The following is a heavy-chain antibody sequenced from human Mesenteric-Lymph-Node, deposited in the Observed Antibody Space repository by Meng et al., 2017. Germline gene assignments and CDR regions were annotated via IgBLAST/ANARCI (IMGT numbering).Heavy chain of an antibody. CDR2: ISGNGGFT. J-gene: IGHJ4*02. V-gene: IGHV3-23*01. D-gene: IGHD3-16*01. CDR3: ASGGLLTSYDY. CDR1: GFIFSSHV. Sequence: GDSLKISCAASGFIFSSHVMSWVRQAPGKGLEWVSVISGNGGFTYYADSVKGRFTISRDNSKNTLYLQMNRLRAEDTAVYYCASGGLLTSYDYWGQGTLVTVSS.